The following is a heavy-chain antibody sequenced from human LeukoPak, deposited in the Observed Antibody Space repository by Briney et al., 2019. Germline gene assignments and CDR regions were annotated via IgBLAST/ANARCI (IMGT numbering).Heavy chain of an antibody. Sequence: PGGSLRLSCAASGFTFSSYWMSWVRQAPGKGLEWVANIKQDESEKYYVDSVKGRFTISRDNAKNSLYLQMNSLRAEDTAVYYCARERGGYYDSSGYDNFDYWGQGTLVTVSS. CDR2: IKQDESEK. J-gene: IGHJ4*02. D-gene: IGHD3-22*01. V-gene: IGHV3-7*01. CDR3: ARERGGYYDSSGYDNFDY. CDR1: GFTFSSYW.